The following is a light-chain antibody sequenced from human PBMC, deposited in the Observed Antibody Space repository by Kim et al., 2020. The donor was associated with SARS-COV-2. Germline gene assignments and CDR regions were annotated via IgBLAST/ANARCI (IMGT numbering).Light chain of an antibody. V-gene: IGKV3-11*01. CDR3: QQRSNWPPIFT. CDR2: DAS. CDR1: QSVSSY. J-gene: IGKJ3*01. Sequence: GERATFSCRASQSVSSYLAWYQQKPGQAPRLLIYDASNRATGIPARCSGSGSGSDFTLTISSLEPEDFAVYYCQQRSNWPPIFTFGPGTKVDIK.